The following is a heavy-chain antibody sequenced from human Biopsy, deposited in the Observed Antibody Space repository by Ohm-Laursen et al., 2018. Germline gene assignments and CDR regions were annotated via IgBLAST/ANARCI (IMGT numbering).Heavy chain of an antibody. D-gene: IGHD4-17*01. CDR2: SSGNSDII. Sequence: ETLSLTCAASGFTFSSYGMTWFCQAQGLGLEWDLTSSGNSDIIYDTDSVKGRFTISRDNSKNTLYLQMNSLRADDTAVYYCALAAAWTVTRFDYWGQGTLVTVSS. V-gene: IGHV3-23*01. CDR3: ALAAAWTVTRFDY. J-gene: IGHJ4*02. CDR1: GFTFSSYG.